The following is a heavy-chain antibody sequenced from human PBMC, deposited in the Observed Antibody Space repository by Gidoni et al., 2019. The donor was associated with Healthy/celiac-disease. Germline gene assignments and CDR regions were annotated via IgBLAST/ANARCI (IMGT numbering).Heavy chain of an antibody. J-gene: IGHJ2*01. CDR1: GGSISSYY. V-gene: IGHV4-59*01. CDR2: IYYSGST. D-gene: IGHD2-15*01. Sequence: GGSISSYYWSWIRQPPGKGLEWIGYIYYSGSTNYNPSLKSRVTISVDTSKNQFSLKLSSVTAADTAVYYCARDRPVVVVAPGWYFDLWGRGTLVTVSS. CDR3: ARDRPVVVVAPGWYFDL.